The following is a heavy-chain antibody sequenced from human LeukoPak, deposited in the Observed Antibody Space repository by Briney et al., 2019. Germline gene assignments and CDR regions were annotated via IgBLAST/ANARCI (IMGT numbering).Heavy chain of an antibody. D-gene: IGHD5-24*01. CDR2: IKSNGRTT. J-gene: IGHJ4*02. Sequence: VGSLRLSCAASGFTFSNYWMHWVRQAPGKGRGWGSSIKSNGRTTSYADSVKGRFTISRDNAKNTLYLQMNSLRVEDTAVYYCARDGRLDGYNGIVDNWGQGTLVTVSS. V-gene: IGHV3-74*01. CDR1: GFTFSNYW. CDR3: ARDGRLDGYNGIVDN.